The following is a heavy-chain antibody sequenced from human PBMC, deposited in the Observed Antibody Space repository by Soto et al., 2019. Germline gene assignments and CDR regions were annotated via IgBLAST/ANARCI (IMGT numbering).Heavy chain of an antibody. CDR1: GYTFTGNY. V-gene: IGHV1-2*04. CDR2: INPNSGGT. Sequence: GASVKVSCKASGYTFTGNYMHWVRQAPGQGLEWMGWINPNSGGTNYAQKFQGWVTMTRDTSISTAYMELSRLRSDDTAVYYCARDGSGRIAAAGKRGEFYYYGMDVWGQGTTVTVSS. J-gene: IGHJ6*02. CDR3: ARDGSGRIAAAGKRGEFYYYGMDV. D-gene: IGHD6-13*01.